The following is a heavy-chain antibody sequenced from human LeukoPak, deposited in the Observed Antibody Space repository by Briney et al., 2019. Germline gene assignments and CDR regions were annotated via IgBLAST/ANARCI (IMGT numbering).Heavy chain of an antibody. D-gene: IGHD2-21*02. CDR1: GGSISSYY. V-gene: IGHV4-4*09. J-gene: IGHJ4*02. CDR3: AAAYCGGDCYLNGFDY. CDR2: IYTSGST. Sequence: PSETLSLTCTVSGGSISSYYWSWIRQPPGKGLEWIGYIYTSGSTNYNPSLKRRVTISVDTSKNQFSLKLSSVTAADTAVYYCAAAYCGGDCYLNGFDYWGQGTLVTVSS.